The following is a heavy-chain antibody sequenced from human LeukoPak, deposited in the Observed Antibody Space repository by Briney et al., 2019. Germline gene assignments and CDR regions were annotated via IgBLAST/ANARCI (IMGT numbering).Heavy chain of an antibody. J-gene: IGHJ4*02. CDR3: ARGAGGTGSGLLDY. D-gene: IGHD3/OR15-3a*01. CDR1: GYTFTGYY. V-gene: IGHV1-2*02. Sequence: ASVKVSCKASGYTFTGYYMHWVRQAPGQGLEWMGWINPNSGGTNYAQKFQGRVTMTRDTSISTDSMELSRLRSDDTAVYYCARGAGGTGSGLLDYWGQGTLVTVSS. CDR2: INPNSGGT.